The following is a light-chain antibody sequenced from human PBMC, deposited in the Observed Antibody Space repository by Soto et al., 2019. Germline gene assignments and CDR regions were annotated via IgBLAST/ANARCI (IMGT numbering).Light chain of an antibody. Sequence: QPVLTQPPSASGTPGQTVAISCSGSSSNIGSNTVNWYQQFPGTAPKLLIYGNNQRPSGVPDRLSGSKSDTSASLAISGLLSEDESDYYCATWDDSLNGWVFGGGTKVTVL. CDR2: GNN. CDR1: SSNIGSNT. J-gene: IGLJ3*02. V-gene: IGLV1-44*01. CDR3: ATWDDSLNGWV.